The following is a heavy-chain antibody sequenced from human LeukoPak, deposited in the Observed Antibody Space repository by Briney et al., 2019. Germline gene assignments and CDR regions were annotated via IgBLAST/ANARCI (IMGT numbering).Heavy chain of an antibody. CDR2: IKQDGSER. CDR3: ARDNMIVEAVLYYFDY. V-gene: IGHV3-7*01. D-gene: IGHD3-22*01. CDR1: GFTFSNYW. Sequence: GGSLRLSCAASGFTFSNYWMSWVRQAPGKGLEWVANIKQDGSERYYVDSVKGRFTFSRDNVKNSLYLQMNSLRAEDTAVYYCARDNMIVEAVLYYFDYWGQGTLVTVSS. J-gene: IGHJ4*02.